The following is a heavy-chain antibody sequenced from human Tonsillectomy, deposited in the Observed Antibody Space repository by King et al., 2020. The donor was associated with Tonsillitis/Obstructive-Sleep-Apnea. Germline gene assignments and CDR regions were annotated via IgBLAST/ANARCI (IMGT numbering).Heavy chain of an antibody. D-gene: IGHD2-2*01. Sequence: TLKESGPTLVKPPQTPPLTCTFLGSHLSPSGVGVAWTVQPQGKVLGWLELINWDDDKRNSPSLKSRLTITKNTPKNQVVLTMTTMDPVDTATYYCAHKGCSSTSCPYGMDVWGQGTTVTVSS. J-gene: IGHJ6*02. CDR2: INWDDDK. CDR3: AHKGCSSTSCPYGMDV. V-gene: IGHV2-5*02. CDR1: GSHLSPSGVG.